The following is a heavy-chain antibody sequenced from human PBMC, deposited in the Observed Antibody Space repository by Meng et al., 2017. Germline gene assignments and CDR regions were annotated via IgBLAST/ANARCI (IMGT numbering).Heavy chain of an antibody. CDR2: IIPIFGTA. CDR3: ARDKHPYYYDSSGYSPGGDY. Sequence: SVKVSCKASGGTFSSYAISWVRQAPGQGLEWMGGIIPIFGTANYAQKFQGRVTITADESTSTAYMELSSLRSEDTAVYYCARDKHPYYYDSSGYSPGGDYWGQGTLVNGAS. V-gene: IGHV1-69*13. D-gene: IGHD3-22*01. J-gene: IGHJ4*02. CDR1: GGTFSSYA.